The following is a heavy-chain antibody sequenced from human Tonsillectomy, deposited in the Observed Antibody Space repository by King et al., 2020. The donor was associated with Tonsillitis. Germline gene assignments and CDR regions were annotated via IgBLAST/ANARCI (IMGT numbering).Heavy chain of an antibody. Sequence: VQLVESGGGVVQPGRSLRLSCAASGFSFSDYGMHWVRQAPGKGLEWVAVIWYDGGKTLYADSVKGRFTVSRDNSKQTLYLQMNSLRVEDTAVYYCARAPNLDYWGQGTLVTVSP. CDR1: GFSFSDYG. J-gene: IGHJ4*02. CDR2: IWYDGGKT. V-gene: IGHV3-33*01. CDR3: ARAPNLDY.